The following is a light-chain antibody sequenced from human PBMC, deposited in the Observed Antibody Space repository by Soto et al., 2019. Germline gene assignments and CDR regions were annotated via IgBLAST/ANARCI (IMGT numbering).Light chain of an antibody. CDR2: GAS. CDR1: QSVSSN. V-gene: IGKV3-15*01. J-gene: IGKJ1*01. Sequence: EIVMTQSPATLSVSPGERATLSCRASQSVSSNLAWYQQKPGQAPRLLIYGASTRATGIPARFSGSGSGTEFTLTISSLQSEEGAVYYCQQYNNWGTFGQGTKVEIK. CDR3: QQYNNWGT.